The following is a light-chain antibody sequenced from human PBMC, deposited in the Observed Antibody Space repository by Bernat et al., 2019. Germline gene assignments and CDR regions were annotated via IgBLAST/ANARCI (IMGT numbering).Light chain of an antibody. CDR2: DVS. CDR3: YSYARSNGYV. J-gene: IGLJ1*01. CDR1: SSDVGVYNY. Sequence: QSALTQPASVSGSPGQSITISCTGTSSDVGVYNYVSWYQQHPGKAPNLMIYDVSNRPSGVSSRFSGSKSGKTASLTISGLQAEDEADYYCYSYARSNGYVFGTGTKVTVL. V-gene: IGLV2-14*03.